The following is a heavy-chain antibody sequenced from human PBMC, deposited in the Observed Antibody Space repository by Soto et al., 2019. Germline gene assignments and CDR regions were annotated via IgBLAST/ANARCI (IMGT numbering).Heavy chain of an antibody. CDR1: GGSFSGYQ. CDR3: ARGLILWFGELSRRGGYYYYMDV. CDR2: INDSGNI. J-gene: IGHJ6*03. D-gene: IGHD3-10*01. Sequence: QVQLQQWGAGLLKPSETLSLTCAVYGGSFSGYQWTWIRQTPGKGLELIGEINDSGNINYNPSLKSRVTILVDTHKKQISLILSSVTAADTAVYYCARGLILWFGELSRRGGYYYYMDVWGKGTTVTVSS. V-gene: IGHV4-34*01.